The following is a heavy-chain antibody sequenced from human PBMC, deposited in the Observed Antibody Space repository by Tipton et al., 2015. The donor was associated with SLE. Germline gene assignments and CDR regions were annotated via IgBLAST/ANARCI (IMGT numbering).Heavy chain of an antibody. CDR2: IYYSGST. CDR3: ARVPRSIAAALDI. J-gene: IGHJ3*02. CDR1: GGSISSYY. D-gene: IGHD6-6*01. V-gene: IGHV4-59*01. Sequence: TLSLTCTVSGGSISSYYWSWIRQPPGKGLEWIGYIYYSGSTTYNPSLKSRVTISVDTSKNQFSLKLSSVTAADTAVYYCARVPRSIAAALDIWGQGTMVTVSS.